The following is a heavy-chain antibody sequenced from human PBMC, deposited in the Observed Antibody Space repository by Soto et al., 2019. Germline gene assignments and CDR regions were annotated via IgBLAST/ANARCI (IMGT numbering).Heavy chain of an antibody. V-gene: IGHV3-30-3*01. CDR2: ISYDGSNK. J-gene: IGHJ6*02. D-gene: IGHD3-3*01. CDR1: GFTFSSYA. Sequence: GESLKISCAASGFTFSSYAMHWVRQAPGKGLEWVAVISYDGSNKYYADSVKGRFTISRDNSKNTLYLQMNSLRAEDTAVYYCARDEYYDFWSGYWNYYYGMDVWGQGTTVTVSS. CDR3: ARDEYYDFWSGYWNYYYGMDV.